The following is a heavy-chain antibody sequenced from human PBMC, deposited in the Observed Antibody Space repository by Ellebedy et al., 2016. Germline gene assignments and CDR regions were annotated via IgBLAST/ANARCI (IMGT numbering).Heavy chain of an antibody. Sequence: GGSLRLXXAASGFTFDDYTMHWVRQAPGKGLEWVSLISWDGGSTYYADSVKGRFTISRDNSKNSLYLQMNSLRTEDTALYYCAKDVGYCSGGSCYYFDYWGQGTLVTVSS. CDR3: AKDVGYCSGGSCYYFDY. D-gene: IGHD2-15*01. CDR2: ISWDGGST. CDR1: GFTFDDYT. V-gene: IGHV3-43*01. J-gene: IGHJ4*02.